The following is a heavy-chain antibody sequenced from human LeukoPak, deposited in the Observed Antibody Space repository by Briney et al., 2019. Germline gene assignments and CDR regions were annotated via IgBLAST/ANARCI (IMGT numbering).Heavy chain of an antibody. D-gene: IGHD3-22*01. J-gene: IGHJ1*01. Sequence: ASVKVSCKASGYTFTSYGISWVRQASGQGLEWMGWISAYNGNTNYAQKLQGRVTMTTDTSTSTAYMELRSLRSDDTAVYYCARDTSRYYDSSGYHSWGQGTLVTVSS. CDR2: ISAYNGNT. CDR1: GYTFTSYG. V-gene: IGHV1-18*01. CDR3: ARDTSRYYDSSGYHS.